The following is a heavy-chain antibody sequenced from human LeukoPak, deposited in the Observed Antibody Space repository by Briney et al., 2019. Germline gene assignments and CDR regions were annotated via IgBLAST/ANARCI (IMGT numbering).Heavy chain of an antibody. J-gene: IGHJ6*02. CDR3: ARGGEAIVVVVAATPSPAHYYGMDV. D-gene: IGHD2-15*01. CDR2: INHSGST. CDR1: GGSFSGYY. V-gene: IGHV4-34*01. Sequence: SETLSLTCAVYGGSFSGYYWSWIRQPPGKGLAWIGEINHSGSTNYNPSLKSRVTISVDTSKNQSSLKLSSVTAADTAVYYCARGGEAIVVVVAATPSPAHYYGMDVWGQGTTVTVSS.